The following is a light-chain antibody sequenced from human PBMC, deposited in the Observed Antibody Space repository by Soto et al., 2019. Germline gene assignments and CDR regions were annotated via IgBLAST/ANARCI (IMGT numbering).Light chain of an antibody. V-gene: IGLV2-14*01. CDR2: EVS. CDR3: TSYTTSGAWV. J-gene: IGLJ3*02. Sequence: QSALTQPASVSGSPGQSITISCTRTSSDIGAYNYASWYQQHPDKAPKLIIYEVSNRPTGVSNRFSGSKSANTASLTISGLQAEDEADYYCTSYTTSGAWVFGGGTKLTVL. CDR1: SSDIGAYNY.